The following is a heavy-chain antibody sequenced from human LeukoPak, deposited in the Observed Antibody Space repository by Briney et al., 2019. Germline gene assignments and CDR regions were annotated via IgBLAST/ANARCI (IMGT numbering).Heavy chain of an antibody. CDR1: GFTFRNYA. V-gene: IGHV3-30*04. CDR3: ARDSAITIFFSPLMDV. J-gene: IGHJ6*02. CDR2: VSDDGSDK. D-gene: IGHD3-9*01. Sequence: GGSLRLSCAVSGFTFRNYAMHWVRQAPGKGLEWVAAVSDDGSDKLYPDSVKGRFTISRDNSRSTFYLQMNSLRAEDTAVYYCARDSAITIFFSPLMDVWGQGTTVTVSS.